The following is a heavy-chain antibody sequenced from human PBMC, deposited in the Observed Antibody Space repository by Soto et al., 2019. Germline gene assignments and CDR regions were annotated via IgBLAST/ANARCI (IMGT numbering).Heavy chain of an antibody. CDR3: ATRRGYTGYGAFGI. J-gene: IGHJ3*02. Sequence: EVLLVQSGAEVKKPGESLRISCKGSGYSFTSYYINWVRQMPGKGLEWMGKIDPSDSYTNYSPSFQGHVSISADKSISTGYLQWSSLKASDTGMYYCATRRGYTGYGAFGIWGQGTMVTVSS. V-gene: IGHV5-10-1*01. D-gene: IGHD5-12*01. CDR1: GYSFTSYY. CDR2: IDPSDSYT.